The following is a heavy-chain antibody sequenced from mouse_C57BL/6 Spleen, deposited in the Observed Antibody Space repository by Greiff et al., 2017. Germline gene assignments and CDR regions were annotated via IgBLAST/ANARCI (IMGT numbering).Heavy chain of an antibody. J-gene: IGHJ4*01. Sequence: VQLQQPGAGLVKPGASVKLSCKASGYTFTSYWMHWVRQRPGRGLEWIGRIDPNSGGTKYNEQFKSKATLTVDKPTSTAYMQLSSLTSEDSAVYYCARDSSGYAYAMDYWGQGTSVTVSS. CDR1: GYTFTSYW. D-gene: IGHD3-2*02. CDR2: IDPNSGGT. CDR3: ARDSSGYAYAMDY. V-gene: IGHV1-72*01.